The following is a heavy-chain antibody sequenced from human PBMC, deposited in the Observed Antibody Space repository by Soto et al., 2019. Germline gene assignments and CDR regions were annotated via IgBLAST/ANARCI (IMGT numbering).Heavy chain of an antibody. D-gene: IGHD2-15*01. CDR1: GGTFSSYA. J-gene: IGHJ4*02. CDR3: ARLGRVVAANGGPSDY. V-gene: IGHV1-69*01. Sequence: QVPLVQSGAEVKKPGSSVKVSCKASGGTFSSYAISWVRQAPGQGLEWMGGIIPIFGTANYAQKFQGRVTITADESTSTAYMELSSLRSEDTAVYYCARLGRVVAANGGPSDYWGQGTLVTVSS. CDR2: IIPIFGTA.